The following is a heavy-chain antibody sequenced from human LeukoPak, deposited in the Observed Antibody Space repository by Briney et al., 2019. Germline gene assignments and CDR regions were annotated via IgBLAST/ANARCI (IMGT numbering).Heavy chain of an antibody. CDR2: INHSGST. J-gene: IGHJ4*02. CDR1: GGSFSGYY. D-gene: IGHD1-26*01. CDR3: AREGGSYSALDY. V-gene: IGHV4-34*01. Sequence: SETLSLTCAVYGGSFSGYYWSWIRQPPGKGLEWTGEINHSGSTNYNPSLKSRVTISVDTSKNQFSLKLSSVTAADTAVYYCAREGGSYSALDYWGQGTLVTVSS.